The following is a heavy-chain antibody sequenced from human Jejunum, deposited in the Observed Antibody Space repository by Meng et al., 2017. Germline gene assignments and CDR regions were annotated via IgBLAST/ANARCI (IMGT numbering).Heavy chain of an antibody. CDR1: GGSFSDYY. CDR3: SRGLQGLRLSI. CDR2: INPGGST. J-gene: IGHJ3*02. Sequence: GSLRLSCTVYGGSFSDYYWSWIRQPPEKGLEWIGEINPGGSTYYSPSLKSRVTISVDTSKNQLSLKLTSVTAADTAVYYCSRGLQGLRLSIWGQGAMVTVSS. V-gene: IGHV4-34*01.